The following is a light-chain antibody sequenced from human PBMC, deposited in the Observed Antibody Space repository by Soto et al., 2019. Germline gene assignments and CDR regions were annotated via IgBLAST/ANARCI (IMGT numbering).Light chain of an antibody. CDR1: SGHSNYA. V-gene: IGLV4-69*01. Sequence: QPVLTQSPSASASLGASVKLTCTLSSGHSNYAIAWHQQQPEKGPRYLMKLSSDGSHSKGDGIPDRFSGSSSGAERYLTISRLQSADEADYYCQTWGTGIQVVFGGGTKLTVL. J-gene: IGLJ2*01. CDR3: QTWGTGIQVV. CDR2: LSSDGSH.